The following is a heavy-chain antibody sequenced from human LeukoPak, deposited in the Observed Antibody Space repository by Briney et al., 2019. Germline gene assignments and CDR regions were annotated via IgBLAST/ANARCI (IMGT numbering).Heavy chain of an antibody. CDR2: INLDGSEK. J-gene: IGHJ5*02. CDR3: ARAEYDSSSGFDP. CDR1: GFTFSSYW. D-gene: IGHD6-6*01. V-gene: IGHV3-7*01. Sequence: GGSLRLSCAASGFTFSSYWMSWVRQAPGKGLEWVANINLDGSEKYYVDSVKGRFTISRDNAKNSLYLQMNSLRAEDTAVYYCARAEYDSSSGFDPWGQGTLVTVSS.